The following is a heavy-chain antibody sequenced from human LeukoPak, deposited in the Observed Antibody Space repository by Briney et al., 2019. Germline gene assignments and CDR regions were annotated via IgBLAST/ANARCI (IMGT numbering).Heavy chain of an antibody. CDR3: ARDLGYCGGDCYSGPDDY. D-gene: IGHD2-21*02. CDR2: ISSSGSTI. Sequence: GGSLRLSCAASGFTFSDYYMSWIRQAPGKGLEWVSYISSSGSTIYYADSVKGRFTISRDNAKNSLYLQMSSLRAEDTAVYYCARDLGYCGGDCYSGPDDYWGQGTLVTVSS. J-gene: IGHJ4*02. V-gene: IGHV3-11*04. CDR1: GFTFSDYY.